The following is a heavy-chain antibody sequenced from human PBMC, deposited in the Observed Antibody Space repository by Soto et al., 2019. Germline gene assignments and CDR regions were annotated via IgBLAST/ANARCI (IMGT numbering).Heavy chain of an antibody. CDR1: GFTFSSYA. D-gene: IGHD1-26*01. Sequence: QVQLVESGGGVVQPGRSLRLSCAASGFTFSSYAMHWVRQAPGKRLEWVAVISYDGSNKYYADSVKGRFTISRDNSKNTLYLQMNSLRAEDTAVYYCARVGFDYWGQGTLVTVSS. J-gene: IGHJ4*02. V-gene: IGHV3-30-3*01. CDR2: ISYDGSNK. CDR3: ARVGFDY.